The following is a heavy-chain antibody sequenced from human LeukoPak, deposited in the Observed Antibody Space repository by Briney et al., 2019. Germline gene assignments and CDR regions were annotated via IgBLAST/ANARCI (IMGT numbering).Heavy chain of an antibody. CDR1: GYTFTSYG. CDR2: TSAYNGNT. Sequence: ASVKVSCKASGYTFTSYGISWVRQAPGQGLEWMGWTSAYNGNTNYAQKLQGRVTMTTDTSTSTAYMELRSLRSDDTAVYYCARDVGATIFGVVTYYYYMDVWGKGTTVTVSS. V-gene: IGHV1-18*01. D-gene: IGHD3-3*01. J-gene: IGHJ6*03. CDR3: ARDVGATIFGVVTYYYYMDV.